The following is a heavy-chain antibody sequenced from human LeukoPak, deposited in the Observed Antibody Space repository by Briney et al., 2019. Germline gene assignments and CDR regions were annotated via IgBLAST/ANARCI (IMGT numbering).Heavy chain of an antibody. V-gene: IGHV4-38-2*02. CDR3: ARGAEYYAIWRGYAGYSDY. CDR2: ISHRGST. CDR1: GYSISNGYH. D-gene: IGHD3-3*01. J-gene: IGHJ4*02. Sequence: PSETLSLTCTVSGYSISNGYHWGWIRQPPGKGLEWVGSISHRGSTYYNPSLRSRITISLDRSKQKFSLKLTSVTAADTAVYFCARGAEYYAIWRGYAGYSDYWGQGISVTVSS.